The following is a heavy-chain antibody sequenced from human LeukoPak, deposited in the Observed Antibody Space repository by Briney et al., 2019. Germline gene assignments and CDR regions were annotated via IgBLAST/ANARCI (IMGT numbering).Heavy chain of an antibody. V-gene: IGHV3-74*01. CDR2: INSDGSST. CDR3: ARDAVLIEVPVRQGDY. Sequence: GGSLRLSCAASGFTFSSYAMSWVRQAPGKGLVGVSRINSDGSSTNYADSVKGRFTISRDNAKNTLYLQMNSLRAEDTAVYYCARDAVLIEVPVRQGDYWGQGTLVTVSS. J-gene: IGHJ4*02. CDR1: GFTFSSYA. D-gene: IGHD3-10*01.